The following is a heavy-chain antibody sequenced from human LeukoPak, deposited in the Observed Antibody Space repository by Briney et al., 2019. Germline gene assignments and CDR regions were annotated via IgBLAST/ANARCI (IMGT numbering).Heavy chain of an antibody. J-gene: IGHJ6*02. CDR3: AKGIRDSPGYYGMDV. CDR1: GFTLSSNW. V-gene: IGHV3-74*01. D-gene: IGHD3-10*01. CDR2: IDDAGSGT. Sequence: GGSLRLSCAVSGFTLSSNWMHWVRQVPGKGLEWVSRIDDAGSGTSYADSVKGRFTISRDNAKNSLYLQMNSLRAEDTALYYCAKGIRDSPGYYGMDVWGQGTTVTVSS.